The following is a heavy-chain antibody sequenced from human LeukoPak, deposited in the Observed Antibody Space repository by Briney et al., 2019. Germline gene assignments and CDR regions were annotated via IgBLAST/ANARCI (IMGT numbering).Heavy chain of an antibody. J-gene: IGHJ4*02. CDR1: GFTFSSYI. CDR3: ASIFSSGWYVFDY. D-gene: IGHD6-19*01. CDR2: ISTSGSTI. Sequence: GGSLRLSCAASGFTFSSYIMNWVRQTPGKGLEWVSYISTSGSTIYYADSVKGRFTISRDNAKNSLYLQMNSLRAEDTAVYYCASIFSSGWYVFDYWGQGTLVTVSS. V-gene: IGHV3-48*01.